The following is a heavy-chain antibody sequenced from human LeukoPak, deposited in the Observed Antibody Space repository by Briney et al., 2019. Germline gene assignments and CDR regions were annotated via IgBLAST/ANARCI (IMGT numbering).Heavy chain of an antibody. CDR1: GFTVSSNY. D-gene: IGHD5-18*01. CDR3: ARGGYSYGYSWFDP. Sequence: GGSLRLSCAASGFTVSSNYMSWVRPAPGKGLEWVSVIYSGGSTYYADSVKGRFTISRDNSKNTLYLQMNSLRAEDTAVYYCARGGYSYGYSWFDPWGQGTLVTVSS. V-gene: IGHV3-66*02. CDR2: IYSGGST. J-gene: IGHJ5*02.